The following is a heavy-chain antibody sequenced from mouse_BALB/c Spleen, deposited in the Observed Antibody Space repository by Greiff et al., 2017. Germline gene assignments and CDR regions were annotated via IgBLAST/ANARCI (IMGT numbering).Heavy chain of an antibody. V-gene: IGHV5-17*02. CDR2: ISSGSSTI. D-gene: IGHD4-1*01. CDR1: GFTFSSFG. CDR3: ARSDWDRFAY. Sequence: EVNLVESGGGLVQPGGSRKLSCAASGFTFSSFGMHWVRQAPEKGLEWVAYISSGSSTIYYADTVKGRFTISRDNPKNTLFLQMTSLRSEDTAMYYCARSDWDRFAYWGQGTLVTVSA. J-gene: IGHJ3*01.